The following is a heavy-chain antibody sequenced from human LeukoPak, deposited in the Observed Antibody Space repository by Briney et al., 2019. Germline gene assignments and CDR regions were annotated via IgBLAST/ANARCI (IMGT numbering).Heavy chain of an antibody. CDR3: ARDGYYYGSGSYYRPLDY. J-gene: IGHJ4*02. CDR1: GLTFSSYS. D-gene: IGHD3-10*01. V-gene: IGHV3-21*01. Sequence: GGSLRLSCAASGLTFSSYSMNWVRQAPGKGLEWVSSISSSSSYIYYADSVKGRFTISRDNAKNSLYLQMNSLRAEDTAVYYCARDGYYYGSGSYYRPLDYWGQGTLVTVSS. CDR2: ISSSSSYI.